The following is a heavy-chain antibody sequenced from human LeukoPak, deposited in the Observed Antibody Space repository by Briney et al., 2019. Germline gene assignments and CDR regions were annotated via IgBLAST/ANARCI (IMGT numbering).Heavy chain of an antibody. Sequence: GGSLRLSCAASGFTFSNHAMSWVRQAPGKGLEWVSAISNTGGSTYYADSVKGRFTISRDKSKNTLSLQMNSLRAEDTAVYYCAQQVGYCSSGSCYFTYWGQGTLVTVSS. V-gene: IGHV3-23*01. CDR1: GFTFSNHA. D-gene: IGHD2-15*01. J-gene: IGHJ1*01. CDR2: ISNTGGST. CDR3: AQQVGYCSSGSCYFTY.